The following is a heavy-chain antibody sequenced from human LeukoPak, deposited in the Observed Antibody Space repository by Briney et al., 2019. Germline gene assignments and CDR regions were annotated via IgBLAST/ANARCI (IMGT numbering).Heavy chain of an antibody. CDR3: ARDRRDYYDSSGYSLGNYYYYMDV. D-gene: IGHD3-22*01. CDR2: IYHSGST. CDR1: GYSISSGYY. V-gene: IGHV4-38-2*01. J-gene: IGHJ6*03. Sequence: SETLSLTCAVSGYSISSGYYWGWIRQPPGKGLEWIGSIYHSGSTNYNPSLKSRVSISVDTSKNQFSLKLSSVTAADTAVYYCARDRRDYYDSSGYSLGNYYYYMDVWGKGTTVTVSS.